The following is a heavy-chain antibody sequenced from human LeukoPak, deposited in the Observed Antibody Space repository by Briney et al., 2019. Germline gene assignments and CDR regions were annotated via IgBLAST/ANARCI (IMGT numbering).Heavy chain of an antibody. CDR1: GYTFAGYY. Sequence: GASVKVSCKASGYTFAGYYMHWVRQAPGQGLEWMGWINPNSGGTNYAQKFQGRVTMTRDTSISTAYMELSRLRSDDTAVYYCARDRELYYDSSGYSGFDYWGQGTLVTISS. J-gene: IGHJ4*02. CDR2: INPNSGGT. D-gene: IGHD3-22*01. V-gene: IGHV1-2*02. CDR3: ARDRELYYDSSGYSGFDY.